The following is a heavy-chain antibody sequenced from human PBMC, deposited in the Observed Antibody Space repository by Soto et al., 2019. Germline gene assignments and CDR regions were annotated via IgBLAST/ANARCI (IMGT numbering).Heavy chain of an antibody. CDR3: AMVDVYVTPSPQDV. CDR2: INTYNGNT. V-gene: IGHV1-18*01. Sequence: QVQLVQSGAEVKNPGASVKVSCKAYGYTFTRYGIGWARQAPGQGLEWMGWINTYNGNTNYAQNVQGRVTLTTDTSTSIAYMELRSLRSNDTAIYYCAMVDVYVTPSPQDVWGQGTTLIVSS. D-gene: IGHD3-16*01. J-gene: IGHJ6*02. CDR1: GYTFTRYG.